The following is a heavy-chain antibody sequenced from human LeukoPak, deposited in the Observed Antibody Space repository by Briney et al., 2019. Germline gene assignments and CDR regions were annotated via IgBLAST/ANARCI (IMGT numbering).Heavy chain of an antibody. D-gene: IGHD3-3*01. CDR2: IKEDVSDK. V-gene: IGHV3-7*03. CDR1: GFTIDDYW. CDR3: ARVGVAGFDY. Sequence: GGSLRLSCAASGFTIDDYWMSWVRQAPGKGLEWVANIKEDVSDKCYVDSVKGRFTIYRDNAKNSLYLQMSRLRAEDTAVYYCARVGVAGFDYWGQGILVSVSS. J-gene: IGHJ4*02.